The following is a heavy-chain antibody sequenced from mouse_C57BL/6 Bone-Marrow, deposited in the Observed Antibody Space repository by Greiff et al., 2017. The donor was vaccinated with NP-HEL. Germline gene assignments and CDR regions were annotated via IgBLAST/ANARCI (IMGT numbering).Heavy chain of an antibody. Sequence: QVQLQQSGPELVKPGASVKISCKASGYAFSSSWMNWVQQRPGKGLEWIGRIYPGDGDTNYNGKFKGKATLTADKSSSTAYLQLSSLTSEDSAVDFCALYRRWYFDVWGTGTTVTVSS. CDR3: ALYRRWYFDV. CDR1: GYAFSSSW. CDR2: IYPGDGDT. J-gene: IGHJ1*03. V-gene: IGHV1-82*01. D-gene: IGHD2-14*01.